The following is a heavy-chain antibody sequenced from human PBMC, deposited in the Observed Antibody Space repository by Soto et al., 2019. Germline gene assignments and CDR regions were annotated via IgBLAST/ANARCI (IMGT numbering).Heavy chain of an antibody. V-gene: IGHV3-33*01. D-gene: IGHD2-15*01. CDR2: IWHDGSKK. Sequence: QVQLVESGGGVVQPGRSLRLSCAASEFTFSSYGMHWVRQAPGKGLEWVAVIWHDGSKKYYADSVKGRFTISRDNSKNTLYLQMNSLRAEDTAVYYCARNSYCSGGSCYSAPGHWGQGTVVSVSS. CDR1: EFTFSSYG. J-gene: IGHJ4*02. CDR3: ARNSYCSGGSCYSAPGH.